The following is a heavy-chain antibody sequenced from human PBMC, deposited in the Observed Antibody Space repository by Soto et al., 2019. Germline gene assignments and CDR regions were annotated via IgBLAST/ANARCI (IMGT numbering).Heavy chain of an antibody. J-gene: IGHJ4*02. CDR1: GFSLTSTGGG. CDR2: TYWNDDD. D-gene: IGHD6-19*01. CDR3: AHRPGGSGWRYYFDY. V-gene: IGHV2-5*01. Sequence: SGPTLVNPTQTLTLTYSFSGFSLTSTGGGVGLFRQPPGKALEWLGLTYWNDDDRYRSSLRSRLTITKDTSKNQVVLTMSNMDPEDTATYYCAHRPGGSGWRYYFDYWGQGTLVTVSS.